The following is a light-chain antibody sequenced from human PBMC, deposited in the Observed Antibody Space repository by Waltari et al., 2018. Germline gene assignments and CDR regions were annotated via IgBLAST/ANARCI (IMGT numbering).Light chain of an antibody. Sequence: QSALTQPASVSGSPGQTITISCTGTTMDIGCYSYVSSYQQHPGRAPKLMIYDVTDRPSGISIRFSGSKSGNTASLTISGLRAEDEAYYYCTSYTTTRTLVLFGGGTKLTVL. J-gene: IGLJ2*01. CDR2: DVT. CDR1: TMDIGCYSY. CDR3: TSYTTTRTLVL. V-gene: IGLV2-14*03.